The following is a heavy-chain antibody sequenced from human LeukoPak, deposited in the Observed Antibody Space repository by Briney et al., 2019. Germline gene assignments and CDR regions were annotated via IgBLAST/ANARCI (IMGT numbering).Heavy chain of an antibody. J-gene: IGHJ5*02. D-gene: IGHD3-10*01. CDR2: IYTSGST. CDR3: ARGPLVRGDNCFDP. V-gene: IGHV4-4*07. CDR1: GGSISNYY. Sequence: SETLSLTCTISGGSISNYYWGWVRQPAGKGLEWIGRIYTSGSTDYNPSLKGRVAMSVDTSKNQISLKLSSVTAADTAVYYCARGPLVRGDNCFDPWGQGTLVTVSS.